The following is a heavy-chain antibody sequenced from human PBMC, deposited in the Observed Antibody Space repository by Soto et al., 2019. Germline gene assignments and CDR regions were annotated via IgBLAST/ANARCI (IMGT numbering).Heavy chain of an antibody. CDR2: IKEDGSEK. CDR1: GFTFSSYW. CDR3: ASEREGFLEWYPGCGWFDP. J-gene: IGHJ5*02. D-gene: IGHD3-3*01. Sequence: GGSLRLSCAASGFTFSSYWMSWVRQAPGKGLEWVANIKEDGSEKYYVDSVKGRFTISRDNTKNSLYLQMNSLRAEDTAVYYCASEREGFLEWYPGCGWFDPWGQGTLVTVSS. V-gene: IGHV3-7*01.